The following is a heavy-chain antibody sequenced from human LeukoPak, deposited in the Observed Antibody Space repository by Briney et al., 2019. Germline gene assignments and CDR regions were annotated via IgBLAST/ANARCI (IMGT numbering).Heavy chain of an antibody. V-gene: IGHV4-39*07. J-gene: IGHJ6*03. D-gene: IGHD1-14*01. CDR3: ARERGVVPGTHYYYYYYMDV. CDR1: GGSISSSSYY. Sequence: SETLSLTCTVSGGSISSSSYYWGWISQPPGKGLEWLGSIYYSGCTYYNPSLKSRVTISVDTSKNQFSLKLSSVTAADTAVYYCARERGVVPGTHYYYYYYMDVWGKGTTVTISS. CDR2: IYYSGCT.